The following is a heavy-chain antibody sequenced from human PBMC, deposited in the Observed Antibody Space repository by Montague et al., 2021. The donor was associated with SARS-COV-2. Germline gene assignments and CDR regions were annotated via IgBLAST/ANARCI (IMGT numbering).Heavy chain of an antibody. J-gene: IGHJ4*02. V-gene: IGHV5-10-1*01. Sequence: QSGAEVKKPGESLRISCKGSGYSFTSYWISWVRQMPGKGLEWMGRIDPSDSYTNYSPSFQGHVTISADKPISTAYLQWISLKASDTTLYYCARRSYSSSWYDYWGQGTLVTVSS. CDR2: IDPSDSYT. CDR1: GYSFTSYW. CDR3: ARRSYSSSWYDY. D-gene: IGHD6-13*01.